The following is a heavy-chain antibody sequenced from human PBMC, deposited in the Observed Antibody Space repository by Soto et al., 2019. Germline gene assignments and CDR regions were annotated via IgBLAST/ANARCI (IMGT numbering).Heavy chain of an antibody. CDR2: IKSKADGGTT. CDR3: TTHPHNQIDD. Sequence: EVQVVESGGGSVKPGGSLRLPCAASGFTFSNAWMSWVRQAPGKGLEWVGRIKSKADGGTTDYAAPVKGRFTISRDDSKNTLHLEMNSLKTEDTGVYYCTTHPHNQIDDWGQGTLVTVSS. V-gene: IGHV3-15*01. CDR1: GFTFSNAW. D-gene: IGHD1-1*01. J-gene: IGHJ4*02.